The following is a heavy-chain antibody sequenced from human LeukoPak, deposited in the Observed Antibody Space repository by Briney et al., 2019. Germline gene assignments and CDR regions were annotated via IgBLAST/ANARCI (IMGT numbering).Heavy chain of an antibody. V-gene: IGHV3-48*04. D-gene: IGHD6-19*01. CDR3: AKAVVPGYSSGWYDGFDY. Sequence: GGSLRLSCAASGFTFSSYSMNWVRQAPGKGLEWVSYISSSSSTIYYADSVKGRFTISRDNAKNSLYLQMNSLRAEDMALYYCAKAVVPGYSSGWYDGFDYWGQGTLVTVSS. CDR1: GFTFSSYS. J-gene: IGHJ4*02. CDR2: ISSSSSTI.